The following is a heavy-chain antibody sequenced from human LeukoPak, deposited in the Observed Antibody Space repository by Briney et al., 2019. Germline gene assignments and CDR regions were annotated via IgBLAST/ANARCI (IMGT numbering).Heavy chain of an antibody. Sequence: PGGSLRLSCAASGFTFSSYGMNWVRQAPGKGLEWVSSISSSSSYIYYADSVKGRFTISRDNAKNSLYLQMNSLRAEDTAVYYCARVLRFLEWLPNWFDPWGQGTLVTVSS. CDR1: GFTFSSYG. CDR3: ARVLRFLEWLPNWFDP. D-gene: IGHD3-3*01. CDR2: ISSSSSYI. V-gene: IGHV3-21*01. J-gene: IGHJ5*02.